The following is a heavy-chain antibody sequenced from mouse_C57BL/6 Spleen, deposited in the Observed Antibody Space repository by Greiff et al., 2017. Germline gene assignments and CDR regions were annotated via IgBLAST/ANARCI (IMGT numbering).Heavy chain of an antibody. CDR3: ARALGAVVARDAMDY. CDR2: ISSGSSTI. CDR1: GFTFSDYG. Sequence: EVHLVESGGGLVKPGGSLKLSCAASGFTFSDYGMHWVRQAPEKGLEWVAYISSGSSTIYYADTVKGRFTISRDNAKNTLFLQMTSLRSEDTAMYYCARALGAVVARDAMDYWGQGTSVTVSS. J-gene: IGHJ4*01. V-gene: IGHV5-17*01. D-gene: IGHD1-1*01.